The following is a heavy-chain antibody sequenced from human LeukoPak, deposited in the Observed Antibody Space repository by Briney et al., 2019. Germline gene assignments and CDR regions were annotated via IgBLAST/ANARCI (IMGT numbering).Heavy chain of an antibody. D-gene: IGHD3-22*01. CDR2: MNSNSGNT. J-gene: IGHJ4*02. Sequence: ASVKVSCKGYGYTFINHDIDWVRQAAGQGLEWMGWMNSNSGNTGYAQKFQGRVTFTRDTSISTAYMELYSLTSDDTAVYYCARGVNYYDSSGYIDYWGQGTLVTVSS. CDR1: GYTFINHD. V-gene: IGHV1-8*03. CDR3: ARGVNYYDSSGYIDY.